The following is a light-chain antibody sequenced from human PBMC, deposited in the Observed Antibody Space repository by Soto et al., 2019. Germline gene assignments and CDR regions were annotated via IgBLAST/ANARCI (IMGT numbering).Light chain of an antibody. CDR2: QDT. CDR3: YSAADNYLV. V-gene: IGLV3-27*01. J-gene: IGLJ3*02. Sequence: SYELIQPSSVSVSPGQTARITCSGDLLANKYARWFQQKPGQAPVLVMYQDTKRPSGIPERFSGSSSGTTATLTISGAQVEDEADYYCYSAADNYLVFGGGTKLTVL. CDR1: LLANKY.